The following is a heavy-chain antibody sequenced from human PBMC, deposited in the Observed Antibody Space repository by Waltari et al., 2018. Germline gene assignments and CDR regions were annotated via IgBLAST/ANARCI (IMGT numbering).Heavy chain of an antibody. V-gene: IGHV4-39*01. D-gene: IGHD5-12*01. CDR1: GGSISSSSYY. J-gene: IGHJ4*02. CDR2: IYYSGST. Sequence: QLQLQESGPGLVKPSETLSLTCTVSGGSISSSSYYWGWLRQPPGKGLEWIGSIYYSGSTYYNPSLKSRFTISVDTSKNQFSLKLSSVTAADTAVYYCARPERDIVATINYWGQGTLVTVSS. CDR3: ARPERDIVATINY.